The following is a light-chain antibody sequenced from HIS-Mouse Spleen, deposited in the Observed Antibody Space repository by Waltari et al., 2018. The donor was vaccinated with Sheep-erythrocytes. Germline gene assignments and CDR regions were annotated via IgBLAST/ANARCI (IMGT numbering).Light chain of an antibody. CDR1: TGDVGGNNS. Sequence: SPLPQLRSVPGSLGQSAPIPSLGTTGDVGGNNSVSWYQQHPGKAPNLMIDDVSKRHSGFPVRFSGSKSGNTASLTISGLQAEDEADYYCCSYAGSYTFVFGRGTKLTVL. CDR3: CSYAGSYTFV. CDR2: DVS. J-gene: IGLJ2*01. V-gene: IGLV2-11*01.